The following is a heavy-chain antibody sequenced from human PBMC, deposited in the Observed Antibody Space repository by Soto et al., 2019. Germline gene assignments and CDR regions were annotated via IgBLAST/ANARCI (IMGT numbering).Heavy chain of an antibody. Sequence: GGSLRLSCAASGFTFSSYSRHWVRQAPGKGLEWVSSISSSNSYIYYADSVKGRFTISRDNAKNSLSLQMNSLRAEDTAVYYCARDTYCDEETGAFDYWGQETLVTVSS. D-gene: IGHD4-17*01. CDR2: ISSSNSYI. CDR3: ARDTYCDEETGAFDY. J-gene: IGHJ4*02. V-gene: IGHV3-21*01. CDR1: GFTFSSYS.